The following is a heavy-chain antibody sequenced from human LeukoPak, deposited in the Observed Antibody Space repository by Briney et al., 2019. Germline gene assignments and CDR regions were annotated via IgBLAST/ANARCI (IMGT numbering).Heavy chain of an antibody. CDR1: GGSFSGYY. CDR2: INHRGSA. V-gene: IGHV4-34*01. D-gene: IGHD2-2*01. CDR3: AMRVVGYCSSTSCYPFDY. J-gene: IGHJ4*02. Sequence: SETLSLTCAVYGGSFSGYYWSWIRQPPGKGLEWIGKINHRGSANYNPSLKSRVTTSVETSKNQFSLKLSSVTAADTAVYYCAMRVVGYCSSTSCYPFDYWGQGTLVTVSS.